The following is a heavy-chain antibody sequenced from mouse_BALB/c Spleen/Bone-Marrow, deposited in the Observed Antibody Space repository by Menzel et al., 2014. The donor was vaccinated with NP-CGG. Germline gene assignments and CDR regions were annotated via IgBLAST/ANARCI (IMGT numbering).Heavy chain of an antibody. Sequence: VQLQQSGAELVRPGALVKLSGKASGFNIKDYYLHWVKQGPEQGLEWIGWIDPEKGNTKYDPKFQGKASIIADTSSNTAYLQLSSLTSEDTAVYYCARGAWARGYFDYWGQGTTLTVSS. D-gene: IGHD4-1*01. V-gene: IGHV14-1*02. CDR3: ARGAWARGYFDY. CDR2: IDPEKGNT. CDR1: GFNIKDYY. J-gene: IGHJ2*01.